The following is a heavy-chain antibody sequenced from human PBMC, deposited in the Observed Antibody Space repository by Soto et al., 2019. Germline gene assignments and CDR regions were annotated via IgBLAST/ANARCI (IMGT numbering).Heavy chain of an antibody. Sequence: GGSLRLSCASSGFTFSSYGMHWVRQAPGKGLEWVAVISYDGSNKYYADSVKGRFTTSRDNSKNTLYLQMNSLRAEDTAVYYCAREDIVVVPAAQYYYYYMDV. CDR2: ISYDGSNK. V-gene: IGHV3-30*03. CDR3: AREDIVVVPAAQYYYYYMDV. D-gene: IGHD2-2*01. J-gene: IGHJ6*03. CDR1: GFTFSSYG.